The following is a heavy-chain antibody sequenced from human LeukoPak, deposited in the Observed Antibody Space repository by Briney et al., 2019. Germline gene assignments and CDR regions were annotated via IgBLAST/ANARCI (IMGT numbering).Heavy chain of an antibody. CDR1: GYTFTSYE. CDR2: MNPNSGNT. V-gene: IGHV1-8*01. J-gene: IGHJ4*02. D-gene: IGHD3-16*02. CDR3: ARGRRMITFGGVIVIGTQDFDY. Sequence: ASVKVSCKASGYTFTSYEINRVRQATGHGLEWMGWMNPNSGNTGYAQKFQGRVTMTRNTSISTAYMELSSLRSEDTAVYYCARGRRMITFGGVIVIGTQDFDYWGQGTLVTVSS.